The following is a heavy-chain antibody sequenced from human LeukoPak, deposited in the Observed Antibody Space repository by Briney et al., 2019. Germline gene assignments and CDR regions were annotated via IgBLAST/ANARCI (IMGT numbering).Heavy chain of an antibody. CDR3: AKDKGGSYYHWFFDL. D-gene: IGHD1-26*01. J-gene: IGHJ2*01. Sequence: GGPLRLSCEAPGLTFRGYAMKWVRKAPGKGLEWVPGIIGSGGSTYYADSVKGRFTIPRDNSKNTMYLQLNSLRDEDTAVYFCAKDKGGSYYHWFFDLWGRGTLVTVSS. V-gene: IGHV3-23*01. CDR2: IIGSGGST. CDR1: GLTFRGYA.